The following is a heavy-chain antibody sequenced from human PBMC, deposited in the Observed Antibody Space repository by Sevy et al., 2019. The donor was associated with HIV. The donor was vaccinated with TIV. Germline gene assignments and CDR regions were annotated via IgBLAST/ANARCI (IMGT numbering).Heavy chain of an antibody. D-gene: IGHD3-22*01. Sequence: GGSLRLSCAASGFTFSSYAMSWVRQAPGKGLEWVSAISGSGGRTYYADSVKGRFTISRDNSKNTLYLQMNSLRAEDTAVYYCAKEMADSSGYYYAGADYWGQGTLVTVSS. CDR2: ISGSGGRT. V-gene: IGHV3-23*01. J-gene: IGHJ4*02. CDR1: GFTFSSYA. CDR3: AKEMADSSGYYYAGADY.